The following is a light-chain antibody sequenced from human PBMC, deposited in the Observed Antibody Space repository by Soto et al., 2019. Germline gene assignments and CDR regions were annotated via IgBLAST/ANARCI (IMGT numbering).Light chain of an antibody. V-gene: IGKV3-20*01. CDR2: GAS. CDR1: QSVNNKY. J-gene: IGKJ5*01. CDR3: QQYGSSIT. Sequence: EIVLPQSPGTLSLSPGDRVTLSCRASQSVNNKYLAWYHQKPGQAPRLLIYGASSRATGIPDRFSGSGSGTDFTLTISRLEPEDFAVYYCQQYGSSITVGQGTRLEIK.